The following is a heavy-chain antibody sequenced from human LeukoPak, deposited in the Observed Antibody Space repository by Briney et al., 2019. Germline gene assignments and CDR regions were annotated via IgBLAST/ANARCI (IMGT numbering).Heavy chain of an antibody. J-gene: IGHJ4*02. CDR2: IYYSGST. CDR1: GGSISSYY. D-gene: IGHD6-13*01. V-gene: IGHV4-59*01. CDR3: ARGPAAGIDTGHYDY. Sequence: SETLSLTCTVSGGSISSYYWSWIRQPPGKGLERIGYIYYSGSTNYNPSLKSRVTISVDTSKNQFSLKLTSVTAADTAVYYCARGPAAGIDTGHYDYWGQGTLVTVSS.